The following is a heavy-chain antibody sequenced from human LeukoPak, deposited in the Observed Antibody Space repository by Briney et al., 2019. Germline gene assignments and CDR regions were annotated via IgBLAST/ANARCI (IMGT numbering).Heavy chain of an antibody. V-gene: IGHV3-9*01. CDR1: GFTFDDYA. Sequence: PGGSLRLSCAASGFTFDDYAMHWVRQAPGKGPEWVSGISWNSNSIGYADSVKGRFTISRDNAKNSLYLQMNSLRAEDTALYYCAKDRYSSSSGAFDIWGQGTMVTVSS. CDR3: AKDRYSSSSGAFDI. CDR2: ISWNSNSI. D-gene: IGHD6-6*01. J-gene: IGHJ3*02.